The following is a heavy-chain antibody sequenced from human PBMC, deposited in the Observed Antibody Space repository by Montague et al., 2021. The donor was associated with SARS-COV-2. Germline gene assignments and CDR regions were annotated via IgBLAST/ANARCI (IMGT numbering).Heavy chain of an antibody. CDR1: GGSFSGYY. D-gene: IGHD1-1*01. Sequence: TLSLTCAVYGGSFSGYYWSWIRQPPGKGLEWIGEINHSGSTNYNPSLXSRVTISVDTSKNQFSLKLSSVTAADTAVYYCARGRGTALFRRVYFGMDVWGQGTTVTVSS. J-gene: IGHJ6*02. CDR3: ARGRGTALFRRVYFGMDV. CDR2: INHSGST. V-gene: IGHV4-34*01.